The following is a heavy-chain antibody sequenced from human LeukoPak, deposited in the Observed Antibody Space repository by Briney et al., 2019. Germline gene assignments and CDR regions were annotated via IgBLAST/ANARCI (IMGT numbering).Heavy chain of an antibody. Sequence: SETLSLTCTVSGGSTSSYYWSWIRQPPGKGLEWIGYIYYSGSTNYNPSLKSRVTISVDTSKNQFSLKLSSVTAADTAVYYCARGGFWSGYYSPQNWFDPWGQGTLVTVSS. V-gene: IGHV4-59*01. CDR2: IYYSGST. J-gene: IGHJ5*02. D-gene: IGHD3-3*01. CDR3: ARGGFWSGYYSPQNWFDP. CDR1: GGSTSSYY.